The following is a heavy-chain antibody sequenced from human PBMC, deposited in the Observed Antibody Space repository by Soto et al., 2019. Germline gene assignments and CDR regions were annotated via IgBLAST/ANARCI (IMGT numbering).Heavy chain of an antibody. CDR3: ARDYCSGCSCYSSGGGYFVL. Sequence: QVQLVESGGGLVKPGGSLRLSCAASGFTFSDYYMSWIRQAPGKGLEWVSYISSSGSTIYYADSVKGRFTSSRDNAKNSLYMQMNSLRAEYTAVYYCARDYCSGCSCYSSGGGYFVLWGRGTLVTVSS. V-gene: IGHV3-11*01. CDR1: GFTFSDYY. CDR2: ISSSGSTI. J-gene: IGHJ2*01. D-gene: IGHD2-15*01.